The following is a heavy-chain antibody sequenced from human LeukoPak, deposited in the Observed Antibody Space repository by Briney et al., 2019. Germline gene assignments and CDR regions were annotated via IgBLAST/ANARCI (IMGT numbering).Heavy chain of an antibody. CDR3: ARYYDSSGYSPSGVDY. J-gene: IGHJ4*02. CDR2: IYYSGST. V-gene: IGHV4-39*01. CDR1: GGSISSSSYY. Sequence: SETLSLTCTVSGGSISSSSYYWGWIRQPPGKGLEWIGSIYYSGSTYYNPSLKSRDTISVDTSKNQFSLKLSSVTAADTAVYYCARYYDSSGYSPSGVDYWGQGTLVTVSS. D-gene: IGHD3-22*01.